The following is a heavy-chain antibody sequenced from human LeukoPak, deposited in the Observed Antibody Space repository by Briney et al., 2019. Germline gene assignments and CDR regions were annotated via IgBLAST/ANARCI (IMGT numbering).Heavy chain of an antibody. CDR3: AKGSSGYFFDL. CDR2: ISNDGGGT. Sequence: GGSLRLSCAASGFIFNNYGLVWVRQAPGKGLEWVAAISNDGGGTTYADFVKGRFSVSRDNSKNTLFLQMNSLRAEDTALYHCAKGSSGYFFDLWGQGTLVTVSS. V-gene: IGHV3-23*01. CDR1: GFIFNNYG. D-gene: IGHD3-22*01. J-gene: IGHJ4*02.